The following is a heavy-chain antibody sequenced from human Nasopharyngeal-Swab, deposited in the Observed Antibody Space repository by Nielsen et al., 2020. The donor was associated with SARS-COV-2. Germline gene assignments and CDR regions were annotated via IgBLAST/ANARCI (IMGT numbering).Heavy chain of an antibody. CDR2: ISNDGSNK. D-gene: IGHD3-3*01. Sequence: GESLKISCAASGFTFSNYAMHWVRQAPGKGLEWVAVISNDGSNKFYGDSVKGQITISRDNSKNTLYLEMNSLRTDDTAVYYCTKNLRSEYLHDAFDIWGQGTMVTVSS. J-gene: IGHJ3*02. V-gene: IGHV3-30*18. CDR3: TKNLRSEYLHDAFDI. CDR1: GFTFSNYA.